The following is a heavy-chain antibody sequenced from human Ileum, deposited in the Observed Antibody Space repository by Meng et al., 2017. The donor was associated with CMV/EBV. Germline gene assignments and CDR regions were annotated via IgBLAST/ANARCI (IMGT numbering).Heavy chain of an antibody. J-gene: IGHJ6*02. CDR1: GFTFSSYA. D-gene: IGHD2-2*01. V-gene: IGHV3-30-3*01. Sequence: GESLKISCAASGFTFSSYAMHWVRQAPGKGLEWVAVISYDGSNKYYADSVKGRFTISRDNSKNTLYLQMNSLRAEDTAVYYCARDITVVVPAAISADTPNGRGYYYYYYGRDVWGQGTMITVSS. CDR3: ARDITVVVPAAISADTPNGRGYYYYYYGRDV. CDR2: ISYDGSNK.